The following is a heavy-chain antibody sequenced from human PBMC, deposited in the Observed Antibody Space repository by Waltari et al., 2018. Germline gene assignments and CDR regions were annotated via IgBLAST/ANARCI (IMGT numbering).Heavy chain of an antibody. CDR1: GFPFRTSA. CDR3: VRPQYYYDTSGYSWYFDL. V-gene: IGHV3-48*03. D-gene: IGHD3-22*01. J-gene: IGHJ2*01. CDR2: INSNGATT. Sequence: EVQLVESGGDLVQPGGSLRLSCAASGFPFRTSAMNWVRQAPGKRLEWISYINSNGATTYFADSVKGRFTISRDNAENSLYLQMNSLRAEDSAVYYCVRPQYYYDTSGYSWYFDLWGRGTLVIVSS.